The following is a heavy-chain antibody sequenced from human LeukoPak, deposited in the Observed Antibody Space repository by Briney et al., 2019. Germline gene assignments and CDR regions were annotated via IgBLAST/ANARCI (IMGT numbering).Heavy chain of an antibody. CDR2: INPSGGST. D-gene: IGHD6-6*01. CDR3: AREGPYSDSSRSRFDY. CDR1: GYTFTNYY. J-gene: IGHJ4*02. V-gene: IGHV1-46*01. Sequence: ASVKASCKASGYTFTNYYIHWVRQAPGQGLEWTGIINPSGGSTSYAQKFQGRVTMTRDTSTSTVNMELSSLRSEDTAVYYCAREGPYSDSSRSRFDYWGQGTLVTVSS.